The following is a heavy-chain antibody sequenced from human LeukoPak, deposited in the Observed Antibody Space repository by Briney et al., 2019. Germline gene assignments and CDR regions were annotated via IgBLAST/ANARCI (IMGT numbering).Heavy chain of an antibody. Sequence: SETLSLTCAVYGGSFSGYYWSWIRQPPGKGLEWIGSIYYSGTTYYNPSLKSRVTISIDTSRNQFSLKLSSVTATDTAVYYCARRGDYWGQETLVTVSS. CDR3: ARRGDY. J-gene: IGHJ4*02. D-gene: IGHD3-10*01. CDR2: IYYSGTT. V-gene: IGHV4-34*01. CDR1: GGSFSGYY.